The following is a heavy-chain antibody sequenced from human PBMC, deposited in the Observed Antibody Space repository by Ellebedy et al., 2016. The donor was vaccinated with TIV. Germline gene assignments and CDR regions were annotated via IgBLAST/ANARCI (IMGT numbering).Heavy chain of an antibody. CDR3: ARDGAVTTVFDY. CDR2: INPNSGGT. CDR1: GYTFADYY. Sequence: ASVKVSCKASGYTFADYYIHWVRQAPGQGLEWMGWINPNSGGTNYAQKFQGWVTMTRDTSISTAYMELSRLRSDDTAVYYCARDGAVTTVFDYWGQGTLVTVSS. D-gene: IGHD4-17*01. J-gene: IGHJ4*02. V-gene: IGHV1-2*04.